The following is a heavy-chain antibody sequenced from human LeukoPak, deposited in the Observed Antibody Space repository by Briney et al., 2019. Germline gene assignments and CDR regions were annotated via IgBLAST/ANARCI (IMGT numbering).Heavy chain of an antibody. CDR2: IYYSGST. J-gene: IGHJ6*02. Sequence: ASETLSLTCTVSGGSISSYYWSWIRQPPGKGLEWIGYIYYSGSTNYNPSLKSRVTISVDTSKNQFSLKLSSVTAADTAVYYCARGTSRKYGMDVWGQGTTVTVSS. CDR1: GGSISSYY. D-gene: IGHD1/OR15-1a*01. V-gene: IGHV4-59*08. CDR3: ARGTSRKYGMDV.